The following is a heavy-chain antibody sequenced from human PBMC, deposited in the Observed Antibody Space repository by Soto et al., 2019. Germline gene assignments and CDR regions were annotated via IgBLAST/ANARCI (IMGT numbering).Heavy chain of an antibody. J-gene: IGHJ5*02. Sequence: QKQLVQSGPEVKKPGTSVKVSCKASGFTFTTSIIHWVRQARGQSLELIGWIVVGSDNTKFLHKAQERVTITRDMSTSTAHMELSSLSSEDTAVYYCAADAEPTDPYNWFDPWGQGTLVTVSS. CDR1: GFTFTTSI. CDR2: IVVGSDNT. D-gene: IGHD2-21*02. V-gene: IGHV1-58*02. CDR3: AADAEPTDPYNWFDP.